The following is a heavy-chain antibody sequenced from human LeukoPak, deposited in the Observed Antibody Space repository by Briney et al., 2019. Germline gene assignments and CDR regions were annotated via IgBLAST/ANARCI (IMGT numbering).Heavy chain of an antibody. D-gene: IGHD3-16*01. Sequence: VASVTVSCKDSGSTVTTYGIGWVRQAPGQGLEWIGWISGYNCNTNYAQKFQVRVTMTTDTSTSTAYMELRSLRSDDTAVYYCARTSHESVLYWSDPWGKGTLVNVSS. J-gene: IGHJ5*02. V-gene: IGHV1-18*01. CDR3: ARTSHESVLYWSDP. CDR1: GSTVTTYG. CDR2: ISGYNCNT.